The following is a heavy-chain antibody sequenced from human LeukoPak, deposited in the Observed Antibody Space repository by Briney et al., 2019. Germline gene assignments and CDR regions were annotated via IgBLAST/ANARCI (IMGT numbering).Heavy chain of an antibody. J-gene: IGHJ4*02. V-gene: IGHV3-7*01. Sequence: PGRSLRLSCAASGFTPSSSWMSWVRQAPGKGLEWVANIMYVGSAKGYVDSVKGRFTISRHNATNSPYLRMNSLRAAGTAVSYCARSYSSGWSVVVYWRQETLVSVSS. CDR2: IMYVGSAK. D-gene: IGHD6-19*01. CDR1: GFTPSSSW. CDR3: ARSYSSGWSVVVY.